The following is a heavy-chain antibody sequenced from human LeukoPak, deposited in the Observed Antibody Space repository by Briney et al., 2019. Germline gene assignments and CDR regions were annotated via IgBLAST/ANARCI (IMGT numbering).Heavy chain of an antibody. CDR1: GFTFSSYYW. Sequence: GGSLRLSCAASGFTFSSYYWMHWVRQAPGKGLVWVSRIKSDEITTNYADSVKGRFTISRDNAKNTLYLQMDSLRAEDTAVYYCARGAWTAYYFDYWGQGTLVTVSS. D-gene: IGHD3/OR15-3a*01. CDR3: ARGAWTAYYFDY. CDR2: IKSDEITT. J-gene: IGHJ4*02. V-gene: IGHV3-74*01.